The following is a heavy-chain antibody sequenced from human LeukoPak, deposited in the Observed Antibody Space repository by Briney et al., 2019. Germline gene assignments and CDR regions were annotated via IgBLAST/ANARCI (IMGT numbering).Heavy chain of an antibody. CDR1: GGSISSSSCY. CDR2: IYYSGST. J-gene: IGHJ4*02. D-gene: IGHD3-10*01. Sequence: SETLSLTCTVSGGSISSSSCYWGWIRQPPGKGLEWIGSIYYSGSTYYNPSLKSRVTISVDTSKNQFSLKLSSVTAADTAVYYCARHIGYYGSGSYYIDYWGQGTLVTVSS. CDR3: ARHIGYYGSGSYYIDY. V-gene: IGHV4-39*01.